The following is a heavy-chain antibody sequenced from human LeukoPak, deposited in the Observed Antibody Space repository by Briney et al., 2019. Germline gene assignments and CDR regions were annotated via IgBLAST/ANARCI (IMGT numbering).Heavy chain of an antibody. V-gene: IGHV1-18*01. CDR2: ISAYNGNA. J-gene: IGHJ6*02. Sequence: GASVKVSCKAAGYTFTSYFISWVRQAPGQGLEWMGWISAYNGNANYVQKFLGRVTMTTDTATSTAYMELWSLRPDDTAVFYCARANYYSGMDVWGQGTPVTVSS. CDR3: ARANYYSGMDV. CDR1: GYTFTSYF.